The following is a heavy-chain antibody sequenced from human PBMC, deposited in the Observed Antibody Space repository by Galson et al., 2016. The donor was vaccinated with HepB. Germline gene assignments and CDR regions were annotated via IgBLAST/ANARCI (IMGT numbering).Heavy chain of an antibody. Sequence: SLRLSCAASAFSFSDYYMTWIRQAPGKGLEWVSYISSSGRTIYYPDSVKGRFTISRDNAKNSLYLQMNSLRADDTAVYYCARGAIVAVSGRAFDIWGQGTMVTVSS. CDR3: ARGAIVAVSGRAFDI. CDR1: AFSFSDYY. J-gene: IGHJ3*02. CDR2: ISSSGRTI. D-gene: IGHD2-21*02. V-gene: IGHV3-11*01.